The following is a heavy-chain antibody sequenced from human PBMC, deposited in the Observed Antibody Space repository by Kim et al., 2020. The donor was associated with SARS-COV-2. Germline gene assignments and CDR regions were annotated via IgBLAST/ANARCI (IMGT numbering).Heavy chain of an antibody. D-gene: IGHD5-12*01. CDR3: ARGPGDGYNGEFDY. J-gene: IGHJ4*02. Sequence: PSLKSRVAISVDTSKNQFSLKLSSVTAADTAVYYCARGPGDGYNGEFDYWGQGTLVTVSS. V-gene: IGHV4-59*09.